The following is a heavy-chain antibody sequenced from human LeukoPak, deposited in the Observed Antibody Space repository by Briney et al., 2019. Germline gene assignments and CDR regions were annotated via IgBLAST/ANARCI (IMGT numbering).Heavy chain of an antibody. Sequence: ASVKVSCKVSGYTLTELSMHWVRQAPGKGLEWMGGFDPEDGETIYAQKFQGRVTMTEDTSTDTAYMELSSLRSEDTAVYYCATVRGYSYGPHAFDIWGQGKMVTVSS. J-gene: IGHJ3*02. CDR3: ATVRGYSYGPHAFDI. CDR1: GYTLTELS. D-gene: IGHD5-18*01. CDR2: FDPEDGET. V-gene: IGHV1-24*01.